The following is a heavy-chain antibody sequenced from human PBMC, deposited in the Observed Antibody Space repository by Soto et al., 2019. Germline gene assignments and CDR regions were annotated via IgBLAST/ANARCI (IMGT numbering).Heavy chain of an antibody. CDR2: IYPDDSDT. J-gene: IGHJ4*02. Sequence: GESLKISCKVSGYWFTAYWIAWVRQMPGKGLEWMGLIYPDDSDTRYSPSFQGQVTISADKSIYTAYLQWSSLRASDTAMHYCARVRSNGGEGYFDYWGQGISVTVSS. CDR3: ARVRSNGGEGYFDY. V-gene: IGHV5-51*01. CDR1: GYWFTAYW. D-gene: IGHD2-8*01.